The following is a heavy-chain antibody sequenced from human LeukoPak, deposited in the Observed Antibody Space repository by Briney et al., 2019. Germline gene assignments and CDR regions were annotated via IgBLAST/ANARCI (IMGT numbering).Heavy chain of an antibody. CDR1: GGTFSSYA. CDR2: IIPIFGTA. Sequence: SVKVSCRASGGTFSSYAISWVRQAPGQGLEWMGGIIPIFGTANYAQKFQGRVTITADESTSTAYMELSSLRSEDTAVYYCARGPRYYYDSSPYWYFDLWGRGTLVTVSS. D-gene: IGHD3-22*01. V-gene: IGHV1-69*13. CDR3: ARGPRYYYDSSPYWYFDL. J-gene: IGHJ2*01.